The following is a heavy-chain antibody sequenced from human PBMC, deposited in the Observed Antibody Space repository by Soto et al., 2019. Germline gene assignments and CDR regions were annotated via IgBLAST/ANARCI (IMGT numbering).Heavy chain of an antibody. D-gene: IGHD2-2*01. CDR3: ARGDCSTASCYLGGTH. CDR2: IKTDGSNA. CDR1: GFTFSNYW. V-gene: IGHV3-74*01. J-gene: IGHJ4*02. Sequence: VQLAESGGGLVQPGGSLRLSCAASGFTFSNYWMHWVRQAPGKGLVWVSRIKTDGSNATYADSVKGRFTISRDNAKNTLYLQMNSLKAEDTAVYYCARGDCSTASCYLGGTHWGQGTLVTVSS.